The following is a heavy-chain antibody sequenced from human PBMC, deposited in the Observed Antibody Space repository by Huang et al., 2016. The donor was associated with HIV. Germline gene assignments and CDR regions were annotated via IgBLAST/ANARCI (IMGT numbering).Heavy chain of an antibody. CDR3: ATSTPDVGAGVLRSAFDI. V-gene: IGHV1-24*01. CDR2: FYPEEGET. CDR1: GYTVSELS. D-gene: IGHD2-15*01. Sequence: QVQLVESGAELKKPGASVRVSCKVSGYTVSELSLHWVRQAPEKGLEWRGGFYPEEGETIYAQRLQGRVTMTEDTSTDTAYMELSSLRPEETAVYYCATSTPDVGAGVLRSAFDIWGQGTMVTVSS. J-gene: IGHJ3*02.